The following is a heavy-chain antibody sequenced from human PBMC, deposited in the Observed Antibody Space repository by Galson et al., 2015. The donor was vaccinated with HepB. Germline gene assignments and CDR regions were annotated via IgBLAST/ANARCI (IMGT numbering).Heavy chain of an antibody. CDR2: TYYRSKWYN. Sequence: CAISGDSVSSNSAAWNWIRQSPSRGLEWLGRTYYRSKWYNDYAVSVKSRITINPDTSKNQFSLQLNSVTPEDTAVYYCARDYAGTYIVDDAFDIWGQGTMVTVSS. V-gene: IGHV6-1*01. CDR1: GDSVSSNSAA. J-gene: IGHJ3*02. CDR3: ARDYAGTYIVDDAFDI. D-gene: IGHD2-21*01.